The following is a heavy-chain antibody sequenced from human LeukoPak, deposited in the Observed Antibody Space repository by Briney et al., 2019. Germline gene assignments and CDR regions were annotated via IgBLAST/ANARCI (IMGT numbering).Heavy chain of an antibody. CDR2: IYYSGST. Sequence: SETLSLTCTVSGGSISSYYWSWIRQPPGKGLDWIGYIYYSGSTNYNPSLKSRVAISVDTSKNQFSLKLSSVTAADTAVYYCARRDSSSCIDYWGQGTLVTVSS. J-gene: IGHJ4*02. D-gene: IGHD6-13*01. CDR3: ARRDSSSCIDY. V-gene: IGHV4-59*08. CDR1: GGSISSYY.